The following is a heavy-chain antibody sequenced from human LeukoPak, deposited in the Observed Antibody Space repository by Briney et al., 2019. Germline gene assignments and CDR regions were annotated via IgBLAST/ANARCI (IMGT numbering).Heavy chain of an antibody. V-gene: IGHV3-21*01. CDR3: ARAADILTIDY. J-gene: IGHJ4*02. Sequence: GGSLRLSCAASGFTFSSYSMNWVRQAPGKGLEWASSISSSSSYIYYAGSVKGRFTISRDNAKNSLYLQMNSLRAEDTAVYYCARAADILTIDYWGQGTLVTVSS. CDR1: GFTFSSYS. CDR2: ISSSSSYI. D-gene: IGHD3-9*01.